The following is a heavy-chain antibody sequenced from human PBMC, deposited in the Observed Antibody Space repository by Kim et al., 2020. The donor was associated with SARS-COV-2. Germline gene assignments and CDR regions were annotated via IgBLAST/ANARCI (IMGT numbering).Heavy chain of an antibody. CDR2: INPSGGST. Sequence: ASVKVSCKASGYTFTSYYMHWVRQAPGQGLEWMGIINPSGGSTSYAQKFQGRVTMTRDTSTSTVYMELSSLRSEDTAVYYCARAWASYDSSGVVGDWGQGTLVTVSS. D-gene: IGHD3-22*01. J-gene: IGHJ4*02. CDR1: GYTFTSYY. CDR3: ARAWASYDSSGVVGD. V-gene: IGHV1-46*01.